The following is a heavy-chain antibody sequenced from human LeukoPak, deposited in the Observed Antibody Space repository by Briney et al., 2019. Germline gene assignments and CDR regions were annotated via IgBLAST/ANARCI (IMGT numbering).Heavy chain of an antibody. CDR3: ARERIAVGSGNYFDY. CDR2: IIPILGIA. CDR1: GGTFSSYA. Sequence: SVKVSCKASGGTFSSYAISWVRQAPGQGLEWMGRIIPILGIANYAQKFQGRVTITADKSTSTAYMELSSLRSEDTAVYYCARERIAVGSGNYFDYWGQGTLVTVSS. D-gene: IGHD3-10*01. J-gene: IGHJ4*02. V-gene: IGHV1-69*04.